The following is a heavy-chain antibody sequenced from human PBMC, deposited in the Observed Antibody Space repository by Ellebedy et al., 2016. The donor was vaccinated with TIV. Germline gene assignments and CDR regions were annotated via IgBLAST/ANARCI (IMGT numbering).Heavy chain of an antibody. CDR1: GGSFSNSV. D-gene: IGHD3-10*02. J-gene: IGHJ4*02. Sequence: SVKVSXKASGGSFSNSVINWVRQAPGQGLEYMGGIIPLIGSPNYAQKFQGRVTITADESTSTTYMELSSLTSEDTALYYCGRWAGRTESMFFGPLDYWGQGSLVSVSS. V-gene: IGHV1-69*13. CDR3: GRWAGRTESMFFGPLDY. CDR2: IIPLIGSP.